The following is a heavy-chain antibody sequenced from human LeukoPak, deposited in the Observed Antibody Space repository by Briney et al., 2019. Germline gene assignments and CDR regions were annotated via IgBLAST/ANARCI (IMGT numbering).Heavy chain of an antibody. CDR2: TYYRSNLYN. D-gene: IGHD1-26*01. CDR3: ARDHRADYYYYYMDV. V-gene: IGHV6-1*01. J-gene: IGHJ6*03. CDR1: GDIVSSNSAA. Sequence: SQTLSLTCALSGDIVSSNSAAWDWIRQSPSRGLEWLGRTYYRSNLYNDYAVSVKSRIIINPDTSKNQFSLQLNSVTPEDTAVYYCARDHRADYYYYYMDVWGKGTTVTISS.